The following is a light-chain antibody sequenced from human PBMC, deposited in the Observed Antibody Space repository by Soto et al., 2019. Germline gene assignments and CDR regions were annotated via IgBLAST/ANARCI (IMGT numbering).Light chain of an antibody. J-gene: IGKJ1*01. CDR2: GAS. CDR3: QKYYKWPRT. V-gene: IGKV3-15*01. Sequence: EIVMTQSPATLSLSPGERATLSCRASQSVSSNLAWYQQAPGQAPRLLIYGASTRATGFPARLSGSGSGTEFTLTISRLQSEDFAVYYCQKYYKWPRTFGQGTKVDIK. CDR1: QSVSSN.